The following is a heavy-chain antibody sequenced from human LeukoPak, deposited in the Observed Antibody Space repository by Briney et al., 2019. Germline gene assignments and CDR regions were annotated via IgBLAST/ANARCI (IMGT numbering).Heavy chain of an antibody. D-gene: IGHD2-2*01. CDR2: ISGISSSI. V-gene: IGHV3-21*04. CDR1: GFTFRVYS. CDR3: ARVRGRDPVVPAAITNYYYYYGMDV. J-gene: IGHJ6*02. Sequence: PGGSLRLSCAASGFTFRVYSVNWVRQAPGKGLEWVSSISGISSSIYYADSVKGRFTMSRDSAKNSLFLQMSSLRSEDTAVYYCARVRGRDPVVPAAITNYYYYYGMDVWGQGTTVTVSS.